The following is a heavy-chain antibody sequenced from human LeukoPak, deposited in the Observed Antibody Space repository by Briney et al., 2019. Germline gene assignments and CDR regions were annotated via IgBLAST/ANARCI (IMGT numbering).Heavy chain of an antibody. CDR1: GGSFSGYY. CDR3: ARALPIRRYYYYYMDV. J-gene: IGHJ6*03. CDR2: INHSGST. V-gene: IGHV4-34*01. Sequence: SETLSLTCAVYGGSFSGYYWSWIRQPPGKGLEWIGEINHSGSTNYNPSLKSRVTISVDTSKNQFSLKLSSVTAADTAVYYCARALPIRRYYYYYMDVWGKGTTVTVSS.